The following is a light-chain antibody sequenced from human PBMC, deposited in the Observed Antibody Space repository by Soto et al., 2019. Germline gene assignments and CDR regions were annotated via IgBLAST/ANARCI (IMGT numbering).Light chain of an antibody. Sequence: QSVLTQPPSVSGAPGQRVIISCTGSSSNIGTGYDVNWYQHIPGTAPRLLIHGNHNRPSGVPDRFSGSRSGSSASLAISGLQSGDEADYYCASWEDSLNGWVIGGGTKLTVL. CDR1: SSNIGTGYD. V-gene: IGLV1-40*01. CDR2: GNH. CDR3: ASWEDSLNGWV. J-gene: IGLJ3*02.